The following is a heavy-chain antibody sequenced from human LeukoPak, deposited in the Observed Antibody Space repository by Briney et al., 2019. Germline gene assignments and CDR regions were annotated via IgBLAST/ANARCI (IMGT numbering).Heavy chain of an antibody. CDR3: ARDPNGDYIGAFDF. CDR1: GFSFSTYA. CDR2: ITANGGGT. Sequence: PGGSPRLSCVGSGFSFSTYAMMWVRQAPGKGLEWVSAITANGGGTYYADLVKGRFTVSRDNSRNTLYVQMNSLRVEDTAIYYCARDPNGDYIGAFDFRGQGTMVTVSS. V-gene: IGHV3-23*01. J-gene: IGHJ3*01. D-gene: IGHD4-17*01.